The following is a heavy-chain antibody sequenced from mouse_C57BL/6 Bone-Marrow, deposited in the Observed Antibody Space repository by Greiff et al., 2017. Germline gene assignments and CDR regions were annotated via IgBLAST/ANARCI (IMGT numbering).Heavy chain of an antibody. CDR2: ISSGGSYT. J-gene: IGHJ2*01. CDR3: ARWGYGRREFDY. D-gene: IGHD1-1*01. Sequence: EVMLVESGGDLVKPGGSLKLSCAASGFTFSSYGMSWVRQTPDKRLEWVATISSGGSYTYYPDSVKGRFTISRDNAKNTLYLQRSSLKSEDTAMYYCARWGYGRREFDYWGQGTTLTVSS. CDR1: GFTFSSYG. V-gene: IGHV5-6*01.